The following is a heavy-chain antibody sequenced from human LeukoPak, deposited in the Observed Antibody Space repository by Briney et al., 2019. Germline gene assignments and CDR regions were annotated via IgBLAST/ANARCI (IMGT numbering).Heavy chain of an antibody. Sequence: GGSLRLSCAASGFTFSSYAMTWVRQAPGKGLEWVSVISGSGGTTYYADSVKGRFTISRDSSKNTLYLQMNSLRAEDTAVYYCAKVSGGGLYYDGMDVWGQGTTVTVSS. J-gene: IGHJ6*02. V-gene: IGHV3-23*01. CDR2: ISGSGGTT. CDR1: GFTFSSYA. CDR3: AKVSGGGLYYDGMDV. D-gene: IGHD1-14*01.